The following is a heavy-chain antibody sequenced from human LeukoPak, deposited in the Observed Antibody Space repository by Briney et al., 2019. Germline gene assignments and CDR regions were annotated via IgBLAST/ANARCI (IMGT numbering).Heavy chain of an antibody. CDR3: ACGQPTQHSFDY. J-gene: IGHJ4*02. Sequence: QPGGSLRLSCAASGFTFSSYWMHWVRQAPGKGLVWVSRINSDGSSTSYADSVKGRFTISRDNAKNTLYLQMNSLRAEDTAVYYCACGQPTQHSFDYWGQGTLVTVSS. CDR1: GFTFSSYW. V-gene: IGHV3-74*01. CDR2: INSDGSST. D-gene: IGHD5-18*01.